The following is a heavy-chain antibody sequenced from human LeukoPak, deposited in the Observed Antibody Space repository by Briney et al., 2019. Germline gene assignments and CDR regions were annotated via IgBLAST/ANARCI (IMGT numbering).Heavy chain of an antibody. V-gene: IGHV3-43*02. CDR3: AKDITMVRGAHGGSDY. Sequence: GWSLRLSFAACVWTFDYYVWHWFGQAAGKGVDWLSLISGDGGRTYYADSVKGRFTISRDNSKNSLYLQMNSLRTEDTALYYCAKDITMVRGAHGGSDYWGQGTLVTVSS. D-gene: IGHD3-10*01. J-gene: IGHJ4*02. CDR1: VWTFDYYV. CDR2: ISGDGGRT.